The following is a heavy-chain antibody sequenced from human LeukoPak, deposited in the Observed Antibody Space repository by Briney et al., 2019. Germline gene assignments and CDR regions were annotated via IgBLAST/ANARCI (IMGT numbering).Heavy chain of an antibody. CDR2: ISYAGSNK. V-gene: IGHV3-30*03. CDR3: AREAGYYDSSGYHDY. Sequence: GGSLRLSCAASGFTFSSYGMHWVRQAPGKGLEWVAVISYAGSNKYYADSVKGRFTISRDNSKNTLYLQMNSLRAEDTAVYYCAREAGYYDSSGYHDYWGQGTLVTVSS. CDR1: GFTFSSYG. J-gene: IGHJ4*02. D-gene: IGHD3-22*01.